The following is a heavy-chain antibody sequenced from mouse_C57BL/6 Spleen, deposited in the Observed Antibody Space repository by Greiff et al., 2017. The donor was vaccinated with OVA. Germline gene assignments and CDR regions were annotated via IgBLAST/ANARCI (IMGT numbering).Heavy chain of an antibody. CDR3: ARVRLYAMDY. CDR2: INPYNGDT. J-gene: IGHJ4*01. Sequence: VQLKESGPELVKPGDSVKISCKASGYSFTGYFMNWVMQSHGKSLEWIGRINPYNGDTFYNQKFKGKATLTVDKSYSTAHMELRSLTSEDSAVYYCARVRLYAMDYWGQGTSVTVSS. D-gene: IGHD1-2*01. CDR1: GYSFTGYF. V-gene: IGHV1-20*01.